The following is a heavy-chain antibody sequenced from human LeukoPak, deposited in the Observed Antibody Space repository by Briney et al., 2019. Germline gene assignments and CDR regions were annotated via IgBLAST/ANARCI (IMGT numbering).Heavy chain of an antibody. J-gene: IGHJ4*02. V-gene: IGHV3-23*01. CDR1: GFTFRSYA. Sequence: PGGSLRLSCAASGFTFRSYAMSWVRQAPGKGLEWVSAISGSGDSTYYADPVKGRFTISRDNSQNTLYLQMNSLRVEDTAVYYCANVYDTSGVRGNYWGQGTLVTVST. D-gene: IGHD3-22*01. CDR3: ANVYDTSGVRGNY. CDR2: ISGSGDST.